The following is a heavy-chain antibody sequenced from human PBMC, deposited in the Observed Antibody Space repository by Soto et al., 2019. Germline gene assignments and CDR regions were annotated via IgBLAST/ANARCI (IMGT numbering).Heavy chain of an antibody. Sequence: GASLTLSCAASGFTFSSYSMNCLRQAPGKGLEWFSSISSSSSYIYYADSVKGLFTISRDNAKNSLYLQMNSLRAEDTAVYYCAREVCSSTRCYTISYYGMDVWGQGTTVTVSS. D-gene: IGHD2-2*02. V-gene: IGHV3-21*01. CDR3: AREVCSSTRCYTISYYGMDV. CDR2: ISSSSSYI. J-gene: IGHJ6*02. CDR1: GFTFSSYS.